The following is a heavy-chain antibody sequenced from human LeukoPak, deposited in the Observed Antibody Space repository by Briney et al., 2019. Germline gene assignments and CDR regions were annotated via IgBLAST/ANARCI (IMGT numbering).Heavy chain of an antibody. CDR3: AKDRGVRGVLADY. Sequence: GSLRLSCAAPGFTFSSYAMSWVRQAPGKGLEWVSAISGSGGSTYYADSVKGRFTISRDNSKNTLYLQMNSLRAEDTAVYYCAKDRGVRGVLADYWGQGTLVTVSS. CDR1: GFTFSSYA. D-gene: IGHD3-10*01. CDR2: ISGSGGST. V-gene: IGHV3-23*01. J-gene: IGHJ4*02.